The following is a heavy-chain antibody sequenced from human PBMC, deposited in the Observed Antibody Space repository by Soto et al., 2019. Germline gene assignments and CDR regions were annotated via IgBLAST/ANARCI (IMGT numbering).Heavy chain of an antibody. CDR2: INHSGSA. CDR3: ARGDYIAAPGMIDY. CDR1: GGSFSNYY. D-gene: IGHD6-13*01. J-gene: IGHJ4*02. Sequence: PSETLSLTCAVYGGSFSNYYWTWIRQPPGKGLEWIGEINHSGSASYNPSLKSRVTISVDTSKNQFSLKLDSVTAADTALYYCARGDYIAAPGMIDYRGQRTPVTVSS. V-gene: IGHV4-34*01.